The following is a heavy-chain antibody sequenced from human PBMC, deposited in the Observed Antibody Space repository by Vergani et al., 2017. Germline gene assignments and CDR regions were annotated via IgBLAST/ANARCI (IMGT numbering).Heavy chain of an antibody. J-gene: IGHJ6*02. Sequence: QVQLQQWGAGLLKPSETLSLTCAVYGGSFSGYYWSWIRQPPGKGLEWIGEINHSGNTNYNPSLNSRVTISVDTSKNQFSLKLSSVTAADTAVYYCARGLASGMDVGGQGTTVTGSS. CDR3: ARGLASGMDV. CDR2: INHSGNT. V-gene: IGHV4-34*01. CDR1: GGSFSGYY.